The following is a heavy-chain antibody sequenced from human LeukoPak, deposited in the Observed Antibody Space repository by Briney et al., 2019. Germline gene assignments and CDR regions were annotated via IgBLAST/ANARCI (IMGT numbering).Heavy chain of an antibody. CDR1: GGSISSSSYY. D-gene: IGHD3-22*01. Sequence: RSSETLSLTCTVSGGSISSSSYYWGWIRQPPGKGLEWIGDINHSGTTNYSPSLKSRVTISVDTSKNQFSLKLSSVTAADTAVFYCARRTGTYYYDSSGYSPWRYYFDYWGQGTLVTVSS. CDR2: INHSGTT. CDR3: ARRTGTYYYDSSGYSPWRYYFDY. J-gene: IGHJ4*02. V-gene: IGHV4-39*07.